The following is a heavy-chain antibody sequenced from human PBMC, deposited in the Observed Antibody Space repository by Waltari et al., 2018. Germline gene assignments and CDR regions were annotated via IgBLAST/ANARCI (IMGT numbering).Heavy chain of an antibody. CDR2: ISSSSSYI. CDR1: GFTFSSYS. J-gene: IGHJ4*02. Sequence: EVQLVESGGGLVKPGGSLRLSCAASGFTFSSYSMNWVRQAPGKGLEWVSSISSSSSYIYYADSVKGRFTISRDNAKNSLYLQMNSLRAEDTAVYYCAGGPIRWELSFNDYWGQGTLVTVSS. V-gene: IGHV3-21*01. CDR3: AGGPIRWELSFNDY. D-gene: IGHD1-26*01.